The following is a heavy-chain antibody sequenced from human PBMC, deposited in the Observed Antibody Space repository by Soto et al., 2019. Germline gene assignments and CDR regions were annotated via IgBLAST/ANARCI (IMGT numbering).Heavy chain of an antibody. Sequence: PSETLSLTCTVSGGSISSSSYYWGWIRQPPGKGLEWIGSIYYSGSTYYNPSLKSRVTISVDTSKNQFSLKLSSVTAADTAVYYCARYCSSTRCYYYYGMDVWGQGTTVTVSS. V-gene: IGHV4-39*01. D-gene: IGHD2-2*01. J-gene: IGHJ6*02. CDR2: IYYSGST. CDR1: GGSISSSSYY. CDR3: ARYCSSTRCYYYYGMDV.